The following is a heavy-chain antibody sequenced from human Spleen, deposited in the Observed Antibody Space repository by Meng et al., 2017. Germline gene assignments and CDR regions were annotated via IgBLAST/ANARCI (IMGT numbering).Heavy chain of an antibody. CDR1: GFTFTSYA. Sequence: GGPLRLSCVASGFTFTSYAMSWVRQAPGKGLELVSSVSGNGGTTYYADCVKGRFTSSRDNSKDTLYVQMDSLRAEDTAVYYCAKTSYGGRGYRQVAWGYYYYNGLDVWGQGTTVTVSS. V-gene: IGHV3-23*01. D-gene: IGHD4-23*01. CDR3: AKTSYGGRGYRQVAWGYYYYNGLDV. CDR2: VSGNGGTT. J-gene: IGHJ6*02.